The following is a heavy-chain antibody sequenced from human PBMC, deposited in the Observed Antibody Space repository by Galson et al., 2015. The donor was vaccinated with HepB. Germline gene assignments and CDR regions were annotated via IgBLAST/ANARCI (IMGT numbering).Heavy chain of an antibody. CDR2: IGTAGDT. V-gene: IGHV3-13*01. J-gene: IGHJ6*02. CDR1: GFTFSSYD. D-gene: IGHD6-13*01. Sequence: SLRLSCAASGFTFSSYDMHWVRQATGKGLEWVSAIGTAGDTYYPGSVKGRFTISRENAKNSLYLQMNSLRAGDTAVYYCARARGGSSWDHGGVSYYYYGMDVWGQGTTVTVSS. CDR3: ARARGGSSWDHGGVSYYYYGMDV.